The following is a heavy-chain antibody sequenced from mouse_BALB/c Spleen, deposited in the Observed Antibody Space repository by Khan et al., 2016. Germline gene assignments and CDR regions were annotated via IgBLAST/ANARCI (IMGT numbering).Heavy chain of an antibody. J-gene: IGHJ2*01. D-gene: IGHD1-1*01. CDR1: GFDFSRYW. Sequence: EVKLLESGGGLVQPGGSLKLSCAASGFDFSRYWMSWVRQAPGKGLEWIGEINPDSRTINYKPSLKDKFIISRDNAKKTLYLQMSNMRSEETAPYYCGRLYSYGFVDYWGQGTTLTVSS. V-gene: IGHV4-1*02. CDR2: INPDSRTI. CDR3: GRLYSYGFVDY.